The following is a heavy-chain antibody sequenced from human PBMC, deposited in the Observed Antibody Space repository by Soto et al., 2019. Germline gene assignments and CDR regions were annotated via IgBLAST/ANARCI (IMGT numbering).Heavy chain of an antibody. CDR2: IFATSTII. D-gene: IGHD3-16*02. CDR3: AINIKDYDYVWGSYRYLQGQYDY. Sequence: SLRLSCVASLFTFSSYSMVLVLHSPFKLLEFVSYIFATSTIIYYADSVKGRFTVSRDNTQNSLFLLMNSLRAEDTAVYYCAINIKDYDYVWGSYRYLQGQYDYWGQGTLVTVSS. CDR1: LFTFSSYS. V-gene: IGHV3-48*04. J-gene: IGHJ4*02.